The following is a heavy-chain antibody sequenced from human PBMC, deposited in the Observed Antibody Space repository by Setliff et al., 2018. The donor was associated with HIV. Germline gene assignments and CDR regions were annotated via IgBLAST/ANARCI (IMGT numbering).Heavy chain of an antibody. Sequence: SETLSLTCTVSNASISSGGFYWSWVRQHPGKGLEWIGYIYYTGSTYYNPSLKNRVSISVDTSKNQFSLKLTSVTAADTAVYYCVKAVAAPSWFDPWGQGTLVTVS. J-gene: IGHJ5*02. CDR3: VKAVAAPSWFDP. D-gene: IGHD2-15*01. CDR1: NASISSGGFY. V-gene: IGHV4-31*03. CDR2: IYYTGST.